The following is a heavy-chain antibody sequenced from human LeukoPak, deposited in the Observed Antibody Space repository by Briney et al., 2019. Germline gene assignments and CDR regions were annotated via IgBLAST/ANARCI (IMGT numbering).Heavy chain of an antibody. CDR1: GGSINSFS. D-gene: IGHD5-12*01. V-gene: IGHV4-59*08. CDR2: LSYSGYT. J-gene: IGHJ3*02. Sequence: SETPSLTCTVSGGSINSFSWGRIRQSPGKGLEWIASLSYSGYTNYNPSLKSRVTISVATSKNHFSLKLSSVTAADTAVYYCARHGGETIVATILHAFDIWGQGTMVTVSS. CDR3: ARHGGETIVATILHAFDI.